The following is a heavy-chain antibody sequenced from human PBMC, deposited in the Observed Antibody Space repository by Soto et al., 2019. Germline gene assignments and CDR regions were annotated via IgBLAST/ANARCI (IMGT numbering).Heavy chain of an antibody. CDR3: ARLGTTAYGMDV. CDR1: GRSISSGGYY. J-gene: IGHJ6*02. Sequence: SETLSLTCTVSGRSISSGGYYWSWIRQHPGKGLEWIGYIYYSGSTYYNPSLKSRVTISVDTSKNQFSLKLSSVTAADTAVYYCARLGTTAYGMDVWGQGTTVTVSS. D-gene: IGHD4-4*01. V-gene: IGHV4-31*03. CDR2: IYYSGST.